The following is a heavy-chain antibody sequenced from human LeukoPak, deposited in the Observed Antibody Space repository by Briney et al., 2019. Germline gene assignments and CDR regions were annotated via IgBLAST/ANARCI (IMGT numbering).Heavy chain of an antibody. J-gene: IGHJ3*02. Sequence: GGSLRLSCAASGFTFDDYAMHWVRQAPGKGLEWVLGISRNSGSIGYADSVKGRFTISRDNAKNSLYLQMNSLRAEDTALYYCAKDISPTTMVRGANAFDIWGQGTMVTVSS. CDR1: GFTFDDYA. CDR3: AKDISPTTMVRGANAFDI. D-gene: IGHD3-10*01. CDR2: ISRNSGSI. V-gene: IGHV3-9*01.